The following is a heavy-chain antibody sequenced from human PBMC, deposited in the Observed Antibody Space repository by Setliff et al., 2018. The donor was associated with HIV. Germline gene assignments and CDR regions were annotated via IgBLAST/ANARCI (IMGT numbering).Heavy chain of an antibody. D-gene: IGHD2-8*02. V-gene: IGHV4-59*12. Sequence: GSLRLSCAASGFTFSSYSMNWIRQPPGKGLEWIGSVYYSGTSFYNPSLKSRVTISVDTSKNQFSLKLSSVTAADTAVYYCARVSSTYWYSIFRNYYYHMDVWGKGTTVTVPS. CDR1: GFTFSSYS. J-gene: IGHJ6*03. CDR2: VYYSGTS. CDR3: ARVSSTYWYSIFRNYYYHMDV.